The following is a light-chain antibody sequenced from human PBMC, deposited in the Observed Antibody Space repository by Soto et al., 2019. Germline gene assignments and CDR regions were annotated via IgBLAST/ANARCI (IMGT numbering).Light chain of an antibody. V-gene: IGKV3-11*01. J-gene: IGKJ3*01. CDR3: QQGFT. CDR1: QSVSSY. Sequence: EIVLTQSPATLSLSPGERATLSCRASQSVSSYLAWYQQKPGQAPRLLIYEASNRATGIPARFSGSGSGTEFTLTHSSLEPEDFAVYYCQQGFTFCPGTKGDIK. CDR2: EAS.